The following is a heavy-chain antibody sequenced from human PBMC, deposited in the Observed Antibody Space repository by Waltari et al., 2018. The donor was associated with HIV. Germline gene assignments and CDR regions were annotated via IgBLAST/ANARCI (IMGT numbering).Heavy chain of an antibody. Sequence: QVQLQESGPGLVKPSQTLSLTCTVPGGSISRGSDYWSWIRQPAGKGLEWIGPISTSGSTNDSPPLKSRVTISGDTSKNQFSLTLSSVTAADTAVYYCARASIQDSSGYDWDYWGQGTLVTVSS. D-gene: IGHD3-22*01. J-gene: IGHJ4*02. CDR3: ARASIQDSSGYDWDY. V-gene: IGHV4-61*02. CDR1: GGSISRGSDY. CDR2: ISTSGST.